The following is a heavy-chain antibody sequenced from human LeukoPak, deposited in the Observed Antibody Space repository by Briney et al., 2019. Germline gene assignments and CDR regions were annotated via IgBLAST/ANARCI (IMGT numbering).Heavy chain of an antibody. CDR1: GGSISSYY. J-gene: IGHJ6*03. CDR3: ARVKADRWDYYYYYMDV. D-gene: IGHD6-6*01. V-gene: IGHV4-59*01. Sequence: SETLSLTCTVSGGSISSYYWSWIRQPPGKGLEWIGYIYYSGSTNYNPSLKSRVTISVDTSKNQFSLKLSSVTAADTAVYYCARVKADRWDYYYYYMDVWGKGTTVTVSS. CDR2: IYYSGST.